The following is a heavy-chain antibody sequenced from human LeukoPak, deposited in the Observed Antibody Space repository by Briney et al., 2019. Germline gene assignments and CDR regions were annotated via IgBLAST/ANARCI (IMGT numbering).Heavy chain of an antibody. CDR1: GGSISSYY. J-gene: IGHJ4*02. CDR2: IYTSGST. V-gene: IGHV4-4*07. Sequence: SETLSLTCTVSGGSISSYYWSWIRQPAGKGLEWIGRIYTSGSTNYNPSLKSRVTMSVDTSKNQFSLKLSSVTAADTAVYYCARGLYSGSRPSYYFDYWGQGTLVTVSS. CDR3: ARGLYSGSRPSYYFDY. D-gene: IGHD1-26*01.